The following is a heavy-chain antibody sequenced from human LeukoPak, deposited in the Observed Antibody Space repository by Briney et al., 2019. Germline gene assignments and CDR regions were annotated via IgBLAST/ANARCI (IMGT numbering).Heavy chain of an antibody. V-gene: IGHV3-30*18. J-gene: IGHJ4*02. CDR1: GFAFSAYA. CDR3: AKEACYGSCYSDYFDY. Sequence: QPGGSLRLSCEASGFAFSAYAMTWVRQAPGKGLEWVAVISYDGNTKYYPDSVKGRFTISRDNSKNTLYLQMTSLRAEDTAVYYCAKEACYGSCYSDYFDYWGQGTLVTVSS. D-gene: IGHD2-15*01. CDR2: ISYDGNTK.